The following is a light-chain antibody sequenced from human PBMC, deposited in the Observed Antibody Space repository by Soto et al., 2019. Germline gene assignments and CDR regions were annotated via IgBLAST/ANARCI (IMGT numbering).Light chain of an antibody. V-gene: IGKV1-5*01. CDR3: QQYNSYSART. J-gene: IGKJ1*01. CDR1: QSISSW. CDR2: DAS. Sequence: DIQMTQSPSTLSASVGDRVTITCRASQSISSWLAWYQQKPGKAPKLLIYDASSLESGVPSRFSGSGSWTEFTLTISSLQPDDVATYYCQQYNSYSARTFGQGTKVEIK.